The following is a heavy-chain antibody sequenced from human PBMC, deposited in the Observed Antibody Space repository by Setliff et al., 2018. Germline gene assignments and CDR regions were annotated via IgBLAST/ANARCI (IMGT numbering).Heavy chain of an antibody. Sequence: SETLSLTCTVSGGSISSCYWSWIRQPAGKGLEWIRRIYTSGSTNYNPSLKSRVTMSVDTSKNQFSLKLSSVTAADTAVYYCARDRRGYSYGSLGYYYYYMDVWGKGTTVTVS. CDR1: GGSISSCY. D-gene: IGHD5-18*01. J-gene: IGHJ6*03. CDR3: ARDRRGYSYGSLGYYYYYMDV. V-gene: IGHV4-4*07. CDR2: IYTSGST.